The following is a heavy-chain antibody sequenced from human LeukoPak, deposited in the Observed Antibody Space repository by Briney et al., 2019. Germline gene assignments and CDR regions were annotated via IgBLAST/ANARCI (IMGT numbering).Heavy chain of an antibody. D-gene: IGHD5-24*01. CDR3: ARVAGMATVDY. Sequence: GGSLRLSCAASGFTFSSYEMNWVRQAPGKGLEWVSYISSSGSTIYYADSVKGRFTISRDNAKNSLYLQMNSLRAKDTAVYYCARVAGMATVDYWGQGTLVTVSS. J-gene: IGHJ4*02. V-gene: IGHV3-48*03. CDR2: ISSSGSTI. CDR1: GFTFSSYE.